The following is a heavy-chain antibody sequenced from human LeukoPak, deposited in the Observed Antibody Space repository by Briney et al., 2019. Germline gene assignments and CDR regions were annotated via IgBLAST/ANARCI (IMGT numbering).Heavy chain of an antibody. J-gene: IGHJ5*02. CDR1: GFTFSNYG. Sequence: GGSLRLSCAASGFTFSNYGMHWVRQAPGKGLEWLAVISYDGSKKYYSDSVKGRFTISRDNSENTLYLQMNSLRTEDTAVYYCAKIRLVGANDEYNWFDPWGQGTLVTVSS. CDR2: ISYDGSKK. D-gene: IGHD1-26*01. CDR3: AKIRLVGANDEYNWFDP. V-gene: IGHV3-30*18.